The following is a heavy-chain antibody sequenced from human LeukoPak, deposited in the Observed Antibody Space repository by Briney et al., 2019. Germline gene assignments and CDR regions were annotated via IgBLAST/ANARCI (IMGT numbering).Heavy chain of an antibody. V-gene: IGHV3-7*01. J-gene: IGHJ4*02. CDR1: GFPFSRHW. CDR2: MNQDGSEK. CDR3: ARDSSCGGDCYYFDN. D-gene: IGHD2-21*02. Sequence: GGSLRLSCAASGFPFSRHWMSWVREAPGRGLEWVANMNQDGSEKYYEDSEKGRFTISRDNAKNSLYLQMNSPRAEDTAVYYCARDSSCGGDCYYFDNWGQGTLVTVSS.